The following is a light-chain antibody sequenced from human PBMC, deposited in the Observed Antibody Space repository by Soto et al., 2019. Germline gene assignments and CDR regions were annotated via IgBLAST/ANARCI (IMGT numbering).Light chain of an antibody. CDR1: QSVTNSY. Sequence: EIGLTQSPGTLSLSQGERATLSCRASQSVTNSYLAWYQQKPGQAPRLLMYGASNRATGIPDRFSGSGSETDFTLTISRLEPEDFAVYYCQQYGTTRITFGQGTRLEI. CDR3: QQYGTTRIT. CDR2: GAS. J-gene: IGKJ5*01. V-gene: IGKV3-20*01.